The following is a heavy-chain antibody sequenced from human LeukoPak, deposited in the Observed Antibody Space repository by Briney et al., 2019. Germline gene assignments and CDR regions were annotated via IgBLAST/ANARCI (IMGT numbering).Heavy chain of an antibody. CDR1: GYTFTGYY. D-gene: IGHD3-3*01. CDR3: ARELVRDYDFWSGSLAY. J-gene: IGHJ4*02. V-gene: IGHV1-69*05. CDR2: IIPIFGTA. Sequence: ASVKVSCKASGYTFTGYYMHWVRQAPGQGLEWMGGIIPIFGTANYAQKFQGRVTITTDESTSTAYMELSSLRSEDTAVYYCARELVRDYDFWSGSLAYWGQGTLVTVSS.